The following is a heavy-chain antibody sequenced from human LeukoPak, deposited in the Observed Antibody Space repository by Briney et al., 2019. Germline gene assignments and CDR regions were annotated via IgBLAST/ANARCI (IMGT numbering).Heavy chain of an antibody. CDR1: GYTFTGYY. D-gene: IGHD3-9*01. V-gene: IGHV1-2*06. Sequence: ASVEVSCKASGYTFTGYYMHWVRQAPGQGLEWMGRINPNSGGTNYAQKFQGRVTMARDTSISTAYMELSRLRSDDTAVYYCARHYYDILTGYSDYWGQGTLVTVSS. J-gene: IGHJ4*02. CDR2: INPNSGGT. CDR3: ARHYYDILTGYSDY.